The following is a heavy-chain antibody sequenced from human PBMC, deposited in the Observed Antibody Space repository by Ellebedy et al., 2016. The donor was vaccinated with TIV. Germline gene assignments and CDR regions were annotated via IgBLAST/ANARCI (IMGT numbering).Heavy chain of an antibody. J-gene: IGHJ4*02. CDR3: VRGYSSQYRLDY. CDR1: GFTFSNYW. D-gene: IGHD5-12*01. CDR2: ISGDGSST. Sequence: GESLKISCAASGFTFSNYWMHWVRQAPGKVLVWVSRISGDGSSTAYADSVKDRFTISRDNAKNTLYLQIRSLRVDDTAMYYCVRGYSSQYRLDYWGQGTLVTDSS. V-gene: IGHV3-74*01.